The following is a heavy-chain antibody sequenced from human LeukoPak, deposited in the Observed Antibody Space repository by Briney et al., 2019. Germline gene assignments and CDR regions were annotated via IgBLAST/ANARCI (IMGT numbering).Heavy chain of an antibody. D-gene: IGHD6-13*01. Sequence: SVKVSCKASGGTFSSYAISWVRQAPGQGLEWMGGIIPIFGTANYAQKFQGRVTITADESTSTAYMELSSLRSEDTAVYYCARVRLAAAGTPFDYWGQGTLVTVSS. CDR2: IIPIFGTA. J-gene: IGHJ4*02. V-gene: IGHV1-69*01. CDR1: GGTFSSYA. CDR3: ARVRLAAAGTPFDY.